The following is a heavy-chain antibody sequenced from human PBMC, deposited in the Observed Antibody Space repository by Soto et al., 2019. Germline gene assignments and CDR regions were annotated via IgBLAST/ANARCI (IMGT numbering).Heavy chain of an antibody. CDR2: ISAYNGNT. D-gene: IGHD3-10*01. CDR1: GYTFTGYY. Sequence: ASVKVSCKASGYTFTGYYMHWVRQAPGQGLEWMGWISAYNGNTNYAQKLQGRVTMTTDTSTSTAYMELRSLRSDDTAVYYCARGLRELLNPGHYYYGMDVWGQGTTVTVSS. CDR3: ARGLRELLNPGHYYYGMDV. V-gene: IGHV1-18*04. J-gene: IGHJ6*02.